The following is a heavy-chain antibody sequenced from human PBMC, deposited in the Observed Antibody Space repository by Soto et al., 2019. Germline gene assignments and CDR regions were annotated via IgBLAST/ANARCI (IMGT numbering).Heavy chain of an antibody. CDR2: IIPILGIA. Sequence: QVQLVQSGAEVKKPGSSVKVSCKASGGTFSSYTISWVRQAPGQGLEWMGRIIPILGIANYAQKFQSRVTITAVKSSGTASLELGSLRSEYTAVYSRARFSHPMYFHPWGRGTLVTVSS. CDR3: ARFSHPMYFHP. V-gene: IGHV1-69*02. CDR1: GGTFSSYT. J-gene: IGHJ2*01.